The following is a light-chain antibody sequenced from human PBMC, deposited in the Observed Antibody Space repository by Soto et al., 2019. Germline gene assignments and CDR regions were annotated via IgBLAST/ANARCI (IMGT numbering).Light chain of an antibody. V-gene: IGLV3-21*04. Sequence: SYELTQRPSVSVAPGKTARITCGGNNIGSKSVHWYQQKPGQAPVLVIYYDSDRPSGIPERFSGSNSGNTATLTISRVEAGDEADYYCQVWDSSSDHLYVFGTGTKVTVL. CDR2: YDS. J-gene: IGLJ1*01. CDR3: QVWDSSSDHLYV. CDR1: NIGSKS.